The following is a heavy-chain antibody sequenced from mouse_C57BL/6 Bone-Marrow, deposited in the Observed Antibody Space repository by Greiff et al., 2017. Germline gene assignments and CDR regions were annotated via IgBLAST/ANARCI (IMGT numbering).Heavy chain of an antibody. J-gene: IGHJ1*03. CDR1: GYTFTDYY. V-gene: IGHV1-76*01. Sequence: VKLQESGAELVRPGASVKLSCKASGYTFTDYYINWVKQRPGQGLEWIARIYPGSGNTYYNEKFKGKATLTAEKSSSTAYMQLSSLTSEDSAVYFCARGQSSYHWYFDVWGTGTTVTVSS. CDR3: ARGQSSYHWYFDV. D-gene: IGHD2-10*01. CDR2: IYPGSGNT.